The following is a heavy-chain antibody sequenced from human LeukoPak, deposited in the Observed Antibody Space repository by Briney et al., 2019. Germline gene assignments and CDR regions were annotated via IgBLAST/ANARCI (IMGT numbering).Heavy chain of an antibody. V-gene: IGHV1-69*05. CDR3: ARDQGGSYRYELFDY. J-gene: IGHJ4*02. CDR2: IIPIFGTA. D-gene: IGHD3-16*02. CDR1: GGTFSSYA. Sequence: ASVKVSCKASGGTFSSYAISWVRQATGQGLEWMGGIIPIFGTANYAQKFQGRVTITTDESTSTAYMELSSLRSEDTAVYYCARDQGGSYRYELFDYWGQGTLVTVSS.